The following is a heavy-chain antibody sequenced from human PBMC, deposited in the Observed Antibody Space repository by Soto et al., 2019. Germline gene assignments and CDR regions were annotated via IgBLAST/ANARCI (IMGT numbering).Heavy chain of an antibody. Sequence: QVQLVQSGAEVTKPGSSVKVSCKASGDTFSSYAISWVRQAPGKGLEWMGRIIPTFGRTNYAQKFQGRLSISADDSTSTAYMELTSLESEDTAVYYCARGATHGSSWYFWFDPWGQGTLVTVSS. CDR1: GDTFSSYA. CDR2: IIPTFGRT. V-gene: IGHV1-69*18. CDR3: ARGATHGSSWYFWFDP. D-gene: IGHD6-13*01. J-gene: IGHJ5*02.